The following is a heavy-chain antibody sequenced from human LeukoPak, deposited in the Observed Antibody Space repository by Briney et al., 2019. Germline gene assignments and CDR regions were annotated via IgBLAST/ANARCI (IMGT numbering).Heavy chain of an antibody. CDR2: IYYREST. Sequence: PSETLSLTCTVSGGSISSSSYYWGWIRQPPGKGLEWIGSIYYRESTYYNPSLKSRVTMSVDTSKNQFSLKLSSVTAADTAVYYCASRGDSSGYFAFDIWGQGTMVTVSS. CDR3: ASRGDSSGYFAFDI. J-gene: IGHJ3*02. D-gene: IGHD3-22*01. V-gene: IGHV4-39*01. CDR1: GGSISSSSYY.